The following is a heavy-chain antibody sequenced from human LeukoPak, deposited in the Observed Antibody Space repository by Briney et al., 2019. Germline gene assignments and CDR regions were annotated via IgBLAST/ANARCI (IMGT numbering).Heavy chain of an antibody. CDR3: LGTSGYIFGAFDI. Sequence: SETLSLTCTVSGGSISSYYWSWIRQPAGKGLEWIGRIYISGSTNYNPSLKSRVTMSVDTSKNQFSLKLSSVTAADTAVYYCLGTSGYIFGAFDIWGQGTMVTVSS. J-gene: IGHJ3*02. D-gene: IGHD3-3*01. CDR2: IYISGST. V-gene: IGHV4-4*07. CDR1: GGSISSYY.